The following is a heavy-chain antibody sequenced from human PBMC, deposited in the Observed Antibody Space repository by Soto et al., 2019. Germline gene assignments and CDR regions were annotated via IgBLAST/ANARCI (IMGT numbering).Heavy chain of an antibody. CDR2: IWNAGNNK. CDR1: GFTFSSHA. J-gene: IGHJ4*02. Sequence: QVQLVESGGGVVQPGRSLRLSCAASGFTFSSHAMNWVRQAPGKGLEWVALIWNAGNNKYYADAGSVKGRFIISRDNSRNTLYLEINNARADDTAVYYCVRGPEYSNFGYFDSWGQGILVTVSS. V-gene: IGHV3-33*01. CDR3: VRGPEYSNFGYFDS. D-gene: IGHD4-4*01.